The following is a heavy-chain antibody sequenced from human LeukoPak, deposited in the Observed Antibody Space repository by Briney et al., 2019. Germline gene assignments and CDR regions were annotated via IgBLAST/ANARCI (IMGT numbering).Heavy chain of an antibody. D-gene: IGHD3-22*01. CDR3: TRYYYHTSGFAY. Sequence: ASVKVSCKASGYTFTDYYIHWVRQAPGQGLEWMGRINPNSGGTNYAQNFQGKVTVTRDTSISTVYMELSGLRSDDTAVYYCTRYYYHTSGFAYWGQGTLVTVSS. CDR2: INPNSGGT. V-gene: IGHV1-2*06. CDR1: GYTFTDYY. J-gene: IGHJ4*02.